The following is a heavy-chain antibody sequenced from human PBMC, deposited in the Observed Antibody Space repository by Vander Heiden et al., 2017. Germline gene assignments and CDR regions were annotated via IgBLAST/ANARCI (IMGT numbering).Heavy chain of an antibody. V-gene: IGHV5-51*01. CDR1: GYSFTSYW. CDR2: IYPGDSDT. Sequence: EVQLVQSGAEVKKPGEALTISCKVSGYSFTSYWIGWVRQMPGKGLEWMGIIYPGDSDTRDSPAVQGQVTISADKSSSTAYLQWSRMQASDTAMYYFARQVDDSSGYPDYWVQGTLVTVSS. D-gene: IGHD3-22*01. J-gene: IGHJ4*02. CDR3: ARQVDDSSGYPDY.